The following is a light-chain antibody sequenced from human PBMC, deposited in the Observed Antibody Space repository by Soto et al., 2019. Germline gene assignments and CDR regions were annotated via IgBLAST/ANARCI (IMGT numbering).Light chain of an antibody. V-gene: IGKV3-20*01. CDR2: GAS. CDR1: QSVSSTY. Sequence: EIVLTQSPGTLSLSPGERATLSCRASQSVSSTYLAWYQQKPGQAPRLLIYGASSRATGIPDRFSGSGSGKDFTLTINRLEHEDCAVYYCQQYSSAPRTFGQGTKVEIK. J-gene: IGKJ1*01. CDR3: QQYSSAPRT.